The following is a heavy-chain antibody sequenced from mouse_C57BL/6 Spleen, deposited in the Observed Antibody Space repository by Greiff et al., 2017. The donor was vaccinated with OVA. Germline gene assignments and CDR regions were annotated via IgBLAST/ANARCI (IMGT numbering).Heavy chain of an antibody. Sequence: VQLQQPGTELVKPGASVKLSCKASGYTFTSYWMHWVKQRPGQGLEWIGNINPSNGGTNYNEKFKSKATLTVDKSSSTAYMQLSSLTSEDSAVYYCARPFITTVVAKGAWFAYWGQGTLVTVSA. CDR3: ARPFITTVVAKGAWFAY. V-gene: IGHV1-53*01. CDR2: INPSNGGT. J-gene: IGHJ3*01. CDR1: GYTFTSYW. D-gene: IGHD1-1*01.